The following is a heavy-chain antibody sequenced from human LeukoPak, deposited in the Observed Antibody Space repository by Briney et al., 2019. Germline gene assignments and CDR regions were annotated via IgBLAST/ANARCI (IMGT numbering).Heavy chain of an antibody. Sequence: PGGSLRLSCAASGFTFSSYAMSWVRQAPGKGLEWVSGISGSGDNTYNADSVEGRFTISRDNSKNTLYVQVNSLGTEDTAAYYCAKGSYYDSSGSFYFDYWGQGTLVTVSS. CDR1: GFTFSSYA. D-gene: IGHD3-22*01. CDR2: ISGSGDNT. CDR3: AKGSYYDSSGSFYFDY. V-gene: IGHV3-23*01. J-gene: IGHJ4*02.